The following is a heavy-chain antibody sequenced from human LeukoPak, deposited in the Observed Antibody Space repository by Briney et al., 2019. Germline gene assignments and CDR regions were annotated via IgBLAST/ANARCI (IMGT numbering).Heavy chain of an antibody. V-gene: IGHV3-23*01. D-gene: IGHD6-19*01. CDR1: GFAFSSYA. J-gene: IGHJ4*02. CDR3: VKGFSGWYNFEY. Sequence: GGSLRLSCTASGFAFSSYAMNWVRQAPGQGLEWVSAISGSGGVTYYGDSVKGRFTISRDKNTLYLQMNSLRADDTAVYYCVKGFSGWYNFEYWGQGTLVTVSS. CDR2: ISGSGGVT.